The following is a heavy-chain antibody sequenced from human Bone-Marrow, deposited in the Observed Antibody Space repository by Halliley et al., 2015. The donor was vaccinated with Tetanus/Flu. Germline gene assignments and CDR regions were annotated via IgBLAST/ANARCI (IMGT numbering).Heavy chain of an antibody. CDR3: AKVGSSGWYGLDA. D-gene: IGHD6-19*01. Sequence: WVSLISANGRNTYYGDSVRGRFTISRDNSMNTLYLQMNSLRAEDTAVYYCAKVGSSGWYGLDAWGQGTTVTVSS. V-gene: IGHV3-23*01. J-gene: IGHJ6*02. CDR2: ISANGRNT.